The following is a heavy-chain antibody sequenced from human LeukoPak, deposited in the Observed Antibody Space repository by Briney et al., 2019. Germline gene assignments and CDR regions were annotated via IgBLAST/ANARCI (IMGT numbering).Heavy chain of an antibody. V-gene: IGHV3-7*03. D-gene: IGHD3-16*02. CDR2: INQYGSEK. J-gene: IGHJ4*02. CDR3: QGVMITFGGVIVNDY. Sequence: GGSLRLSCAASGFTFSSYAMHWVRRAPGKGLEWVANINQYGSEKYYVDSVKGRFTISRDNSKNTLYLQMNSLRAEDTAVYYCQGVMITFGGVIVNDYWGQGTLVTVSS. CDR1: GFTFSSYA.